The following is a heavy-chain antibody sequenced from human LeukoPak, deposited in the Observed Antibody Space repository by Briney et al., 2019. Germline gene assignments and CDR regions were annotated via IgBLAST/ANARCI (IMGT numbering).Heavy chain of an antibody. D-gene: IGHD3-22*01. V-gene: IGHV1-2*02. CDR2: IDPNSGAT. CDR1: GYTFTGYY. Sequence: GESLKISCKTSGYTFTGYYIHLLRQAPGQGLEWMAWIDPNSGATNYAHKFQGRVTMTRDTSISTAYMEVSSLRSDDTAVYYCARAGDSSGYYSNYYYYGMDVWGQGTTVTVSS. J-gene: IGHJ6*02. CDR3: ARAGDSSGYYSNYYYYGMDV.